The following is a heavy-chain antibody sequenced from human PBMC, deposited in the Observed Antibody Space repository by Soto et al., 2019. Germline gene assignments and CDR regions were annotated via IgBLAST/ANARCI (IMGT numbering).Heavy chain of an antibody. CDR2: LSGSLNSA. V-gene: IGHV3-23*01. D-gene: IGHD3-10*01. J-gene: IGHJ3*02. CDR1: GFTFRDYA. CDR3: ARDAGCRDVRVIKHASDM. Sequence: EVQVLQSGGGLGQPGGSLRLSCAAGGFTFRDYAMSWVRQAPGKGLEWVSTLSGSLNSAFYADSVKGRFTISRDSSDNILYLQMNIPRDQDTAVYYWARDAGCRDVRVIKHASDMGGQGTRVTVTS.